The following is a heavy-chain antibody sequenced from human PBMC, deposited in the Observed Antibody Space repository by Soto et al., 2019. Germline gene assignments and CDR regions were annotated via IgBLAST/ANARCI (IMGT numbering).Heavy chain of an antibody. D-gene: IGHD6-13*01. CDR1: GGSINSGDYY. V-gene: IGHV4-31*03. CDR3: VRVLASGYSSSWYLAY. Sequence: QVQLQESGPGLVKPSESLSLTCTVSGGSINSGDYYWSWIRQHPGKGLEWIGHIYFTGNTFYIPSLKSRVSISLDTPKNQFSLNLSSVTAADTAIYYCVRVLASGYSSSWYLAYWGQGTLVTVSS. CDR2: IYFTGNT. J-gene: IGHJ4*02.